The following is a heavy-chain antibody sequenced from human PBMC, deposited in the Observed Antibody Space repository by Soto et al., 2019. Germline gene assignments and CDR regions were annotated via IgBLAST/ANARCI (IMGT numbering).Heavy chain of an antibody. Sequence: ASVKDSCNASGYTFTANHLHRVRHPPAQGREWMGGINPNSGGTNYSKQFLGRHIMMSVTNTSSTYIVLSRLRTDDTAANYCGRGTGISRLGGMDVWGQGTTVTVSS. CDR3: GRGTGISRLGGMDV. D-gene: IGHD6-19*01. V-gene: IGHV1-2*02. CDR1: GYTFTANH. J-gene: IGHJ6*02. CDR2: INPNSGGT.